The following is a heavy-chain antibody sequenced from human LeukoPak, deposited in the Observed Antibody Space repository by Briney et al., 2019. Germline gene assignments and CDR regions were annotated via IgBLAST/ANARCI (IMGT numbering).Heavy chain of an antibody. D-gene: IGHD5-18*01. CDR1: GYTFTSYG. CDR2: INPNSGGT. Sequence: GASVKVSCKASGYTFTSYGISWVRQAPGQGLEWMGWINPNSGGTNYAQKFQGRVTMTRDTSISTAYMELSRLRSDDTAVYYCARDQGDTAMGYWGQGTLVTVSS. CDR3: ARDQGDTAMGY. J-gene: IGHJ4*02. V-gene: IGHV1-2*02.